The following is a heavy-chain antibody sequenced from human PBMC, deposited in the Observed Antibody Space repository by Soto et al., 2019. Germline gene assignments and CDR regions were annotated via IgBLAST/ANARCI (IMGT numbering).Heavy chain of an antibody. D-gene: IGHD3-16*01. CDR2: IYYSGST. CDR1: GGSISSGGYY. CDR3: ASLWGLGYYYGMDV. Sequence: QVQLQESGPGLVKPSQTLSLTCTVSGGSISSGGYYWSWIRQHPGKGLEWIGYIYYSGSTYYNPSLKGRVNISVDTSKNQFSLKLSAVTAADTAVYYCASLWGLGYYYGMDVWGQGTTVTVSS. V-gene: IGHV4-31*03. J-gene: IGHJ6*02.